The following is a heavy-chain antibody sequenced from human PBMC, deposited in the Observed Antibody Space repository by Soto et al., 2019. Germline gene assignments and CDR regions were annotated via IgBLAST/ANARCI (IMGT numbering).Heavy chain of an antibody. D-gene: IGHD7-27*01. Sequence: ASVKVSCKASGYTFTGYYMHWVRQAPGQGLEWMGWSNPNSGGTNYAQKFQGWVTMTRDTSISTAYMELSRLRSDDTDVYYCARGGNWGYHDAFDIWGQGTMVTVSS. CDR1: GYTFTGYY. CDR3: ARGGNWGYHDAFDI. J-gene: IGHJ3*02. V-gene: IGHV1-2*04. CDR2: SNPNSGGT.